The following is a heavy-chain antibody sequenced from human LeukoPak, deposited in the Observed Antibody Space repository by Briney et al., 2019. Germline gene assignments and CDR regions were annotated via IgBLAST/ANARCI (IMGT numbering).Heavy chain of an antibody. CDR1: GYSISSVYY. CDR3: ARIAAANYYYYGMDV. J-gene: IGHJ6*02. D-gene: IGHD6-13*01. Sequence: SETLSLTCTVSGYSISSVYYWGWIRQPPGKGLEWVGSIYDSGNTYYNPSLKSRVTISVDTSKNQFSLKLSSVTAADTAVYYCARIAAANYYYYGMDVWGQGTTVTVSS. CDR2: IYDSGNT. V-gene: IGHV4-38-2*02.